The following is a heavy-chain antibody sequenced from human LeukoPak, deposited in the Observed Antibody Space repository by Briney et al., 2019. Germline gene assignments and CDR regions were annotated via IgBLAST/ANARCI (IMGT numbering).Heavy chain of an antibody. CDR2: IQSDGNYQ. V-gene: IGHV3-30*02. J-gene: IGHJ3*02. D-gene: IGHD6-25*01. Sequence: EGSLRLSCAASGFTFRNYGMHWVRQAPGKGLEWVAFIQSDGNYQLYGDSVKGRFTISRDNSKNTLYLQMNSLRAEDTAVYYRARRSAAKDAFDIWGQGTMVTVSS. CDR1: GFTFRNYG. CDR3: ARRSAAKDAFDI.